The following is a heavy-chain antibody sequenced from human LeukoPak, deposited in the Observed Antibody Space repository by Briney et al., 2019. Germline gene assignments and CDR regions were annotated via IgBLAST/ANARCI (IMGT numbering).Heavy chain of an antibody. V-gene: IGHV1-8*02. Sequence: GASVKVSCKAPGYTFSSYGISWVRQAPGQGLEWMGWMNPNSGNTGYAQKFQGRVTMTRNTSISTAYMELSSLRSEDTAVYYCARDSTRTPRVNWFDPWGQGTLVTVSS. CDR3: ARDSTRTPRVNWFDP. J-gene: IGHJ5*02. CDR2: MNPNSGNT. CDR1: GYTFSSYG.